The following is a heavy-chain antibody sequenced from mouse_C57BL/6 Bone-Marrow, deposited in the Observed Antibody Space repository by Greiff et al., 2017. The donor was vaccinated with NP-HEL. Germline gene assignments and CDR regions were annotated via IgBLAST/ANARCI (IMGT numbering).Heavy chain of an antibody. V-gene: IGHV8-12*01. D-gene: IGHD1-1*01. CDR3: ARRHYYGSSYHFDY. J-gene: IGHJ2*01. CDR2: IYWDDDK. Sequence: QVQLKESGPGILQSSQTLSLTCSFSGFSLSTSGMGVSWIRQPSGKGLEWLAHIYWDDDKRYNPSLKSRLTISKDTSRNQVFLKITSVDTAATATYYCARRHYYGSSYHFDYWGQGTTLTVSS. CDR1: GFSLSTSGMG.